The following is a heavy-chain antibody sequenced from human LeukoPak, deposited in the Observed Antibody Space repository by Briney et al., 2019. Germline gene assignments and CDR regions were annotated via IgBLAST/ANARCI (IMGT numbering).Heavy chain of an antibody. V-gene: IGHV3-11*06. CDR3: ARETNWNQGDVDFDY. CDR1: GFTFSDYY. CDR2: ISSSSSYT. Sequence: PGGSLRLSCAASGFTFSDYYMSWIRQAPGKGLEWVSYISSSSSYTNYADSVKGRFTISRDNAKNSLYLQMNSLRAEDTAVYYCARETNWNQGDVDFDYWGQGTLVTVSS. D-gene: IGHD1-20*01. J-gene: IGHJ4*02.